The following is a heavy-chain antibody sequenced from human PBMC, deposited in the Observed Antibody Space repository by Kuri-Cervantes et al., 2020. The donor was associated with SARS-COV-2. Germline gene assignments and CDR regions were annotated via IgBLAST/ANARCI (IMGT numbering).Heavy chain of an antibody. V-gene: IGHV1-2*02. J-gene: IGHJ4*02. CDR3: ARAGYSSSWAPGAFDY. CDR2: INPNSGGT. Sequence: ASVKVSCKASGYTFTGYYMHWVRQAPGQRLEWMGWINPNSGGTNYAQKFQGRVTMTRDTSISTAYMELSRLRSDDTAVYYCARAGYSSSWAPGAFDYWGQGTLVTVSS. CDR1: GYTFTGYY. D-gene: IGHD6-13*01.